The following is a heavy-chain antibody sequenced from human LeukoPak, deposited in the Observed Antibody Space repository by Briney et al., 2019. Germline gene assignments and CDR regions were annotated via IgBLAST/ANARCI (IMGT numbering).Heavy chain of an antibody. CDR3: ARDSSNRIQLGGSYYYYMDV. Sequence: PGGSLRLSCAASGFTVSSNYMSWVRQAPGKGLEWVSVIYSGGSTYYADSVKGRFTTSRDNSKNTLYLQMNSLRAEDTAVYYCARDSSNRIQLGGSYYYYMDVWGKGTTVTISS. CDR2: IYSGGST. V-gene: IGHV3-66*01. J-gene: IGHJ6*03. CDR1: GFTVSSNY. D-gene: IGHD5-18*01.